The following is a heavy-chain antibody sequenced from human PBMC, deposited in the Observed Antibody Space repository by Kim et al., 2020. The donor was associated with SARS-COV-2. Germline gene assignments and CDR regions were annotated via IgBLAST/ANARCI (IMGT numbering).Heavy chain of an antibody. D-gene: IGHD3-10*01. CDR3: AKDYGSGSYYNAQIYYGMDV. J-gene: IGHJ6*02. CDR2: ISWNSGSI. V-gene: IGHV3-9*01. Sequence: GGSLRLSCAASGFTFDDYAMHWVRQAPGKGLEWVSGISWNSGSIGYADSVKGRCTISRDNAKNSLYLQMNSLRAEDTALYYCAKDYGSGSYYNAQIYYGMDVWGQGTTVTVSS. CDR1: GFTFDDYA.